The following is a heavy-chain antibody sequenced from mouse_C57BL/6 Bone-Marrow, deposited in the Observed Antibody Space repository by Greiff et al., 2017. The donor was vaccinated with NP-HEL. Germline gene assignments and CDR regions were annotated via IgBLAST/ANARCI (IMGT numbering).Heavy chain of an antibody. CDR1: GYTFTSYW. J-gene: IGHJ1*03. CDR3: ARGGFTVGEPFWYFDD. CDR2: IPPNSGSN. V-gene: IGHV1-64*01. Sequence: QVQLLQPGAELVKPGASVKLSCKASGYTFTSYWMHWVKQRPGHGLEWIGMIPPNSGSNYYNEKFQSTATLPVAKSSSIAYMQLSSLTSEDAAVDDCARGGFTVGEPFWYFDDGGKGTTVTVSS. D-gene: IGHD1-1*01.